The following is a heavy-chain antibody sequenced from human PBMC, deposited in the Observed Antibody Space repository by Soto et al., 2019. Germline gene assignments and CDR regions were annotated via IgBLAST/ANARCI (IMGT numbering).Heavy chain of an antibody. J-gene: IGHJ4*02. CDR2: ISSSSSTR. D-gene: IGHD5-18*01. CDR3: ARDSGSNYGPFAF. CDR1: GFTFSTYS. Sequence: GGALRLSCAASGFTFSTYSMNWVRQAPGRGLEWVSYISSSSSTRYYADSVKGRFTISRDNAKNSLYLQMNSLRDEDTAVYYCARDSGSNYGPFAFWGQGTLVPVSS. V-gene: IGHV3-48*02.